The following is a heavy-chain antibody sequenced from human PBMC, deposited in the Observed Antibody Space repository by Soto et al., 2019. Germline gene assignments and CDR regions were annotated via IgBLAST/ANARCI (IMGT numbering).Heavy chain of an antibody. Sequence: ASVEVFCTASGYTFSSYDINWVRQATGQGLEWMGWMNPNSGNTGYAQKFQGRVTMTRNTSISTAYMELSSLRSEDTAVYYCARTLYGDNVDYWGQGTLVTVSS. J-gene: IGHJ4*02. D-gene: IGHD4-17*01. V-gene: IGHV1-8*02. CDR2: MNPNSGNT. CDR1: GYTFSSYD. CDR3: ARTLYGDNVDY.